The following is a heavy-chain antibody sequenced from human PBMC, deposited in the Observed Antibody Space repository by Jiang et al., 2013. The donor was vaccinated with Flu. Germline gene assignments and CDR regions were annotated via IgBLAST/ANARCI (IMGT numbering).Heavy chain of an antibody. J-gene: IGHJ5*02. V-gene: IGHV5-51*01. CDR3: ARHGGQQVYWFDP. D-gene: IGHD6-13*01. Sequence: QLVESGAEVRKPGESLNISCKGSGYSFSSHWIAWVRQMPGKGLEWMGIIYPGDSHTRYSPSFQGQVTISADKSISTAYLQWTSLKASDTAMYYCARHGGQQVYWFDPWGQGTLVTVSS. CDR1: GYSFSSHW. CDR2: IYPGDSHT.